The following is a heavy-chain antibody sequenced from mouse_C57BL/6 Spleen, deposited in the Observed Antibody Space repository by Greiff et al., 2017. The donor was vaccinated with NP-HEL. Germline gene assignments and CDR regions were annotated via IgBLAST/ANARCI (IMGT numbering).Heavy chain of an antibody. J-gene: IGHJ1*03. V-gene: IGHV1-80*01. Sequence: QVQLQQSGAELVKPGASVKISCKASGYAFSSYWMNWVKQRPGKGLEWIGQIYPGAGDTNYNGKFKGKATLTADKSSSTAYMQLSSLTSEDSAVYFCARSYGSSHWYFDVWGTGTTVTVSS. CDR1: GYAFSSYW. D-gene: IGHD1-1*01. CDR2: IYPGAGDT. CDR3: ARSYGSSHWYFDV.